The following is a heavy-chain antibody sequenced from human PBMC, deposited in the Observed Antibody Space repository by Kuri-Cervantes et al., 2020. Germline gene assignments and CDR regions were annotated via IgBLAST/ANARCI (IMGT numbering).Heavy chain of an antibody. Sequence: GSLRLSCTVSGGSISGYYWSWIRQPPGKGLEWIGSIYHSGSTYYNPSLKSRVTISVDTSKNQFSLKLSSVTAADTAVYYCARLPGSNWFDPWGQGTLVTVSS. CDR3: ARLPGSNWFDP. CDR1: GGSISGYY. V-gene: IGHV4-59*08. D-gene: IGHD2-15*01. CDR2: IYHSGST. J-gene: IGHJ5*02.